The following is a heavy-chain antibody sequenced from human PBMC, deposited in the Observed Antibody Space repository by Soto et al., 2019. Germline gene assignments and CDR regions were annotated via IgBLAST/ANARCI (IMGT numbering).Heavy chain of an antibody. V-gene: IGHV4-59*12. CDR3: ARDGDYYDSSGYYWRYFDY. D-gene: IGHD3-22*01. J-gene: IGHJ4*02. CDR1: GGSISSYY. CDR2: IYYSGST. Sequence: ETLSLTCTVSGGSISSYYWSWIRQPPGKGLEWIGYIYYSGSTNYNPSLKSRVTISVDTSKNQFSLKLSSVTAADTAVYYCARDGDYYDSSGYYWRYFDYWGQGTLVTVSS.